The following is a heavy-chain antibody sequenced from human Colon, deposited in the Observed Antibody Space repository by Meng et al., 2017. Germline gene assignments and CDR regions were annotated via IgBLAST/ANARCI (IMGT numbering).Heavy chain of an antibody. Sequence: QVQLQQGVAGLLKPSDHLSLTCAVYGGAFSGYYWSWIRQPPGKGLGWIGKINHSGSTKYNPSLKSRVNISVDKSKNQFSLKLRSVTAADTATYYCARAVYDSSGYFSYYFDYWGQGTLVTVSS. D-gene: IGHD3-22*01. CDR1: GGAFSGYY. CDR3: ARAVYDSSGYFSYYFDY. V-gene: IGHV4-34*01. CDR2: INHSGST. J-gene: IGHJ4*02.